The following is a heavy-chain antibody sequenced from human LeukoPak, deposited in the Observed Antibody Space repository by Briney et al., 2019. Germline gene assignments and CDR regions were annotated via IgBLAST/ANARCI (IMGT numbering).Heavy chain of an antibody. CDR2: INHSGST. CDR3: ARGISSSSGWWG. Sequence: SETLSLTSAVYGGSFSGYYWSWIRQPPGKGLEWIGEINHSGSTNYNPSLKSRVTISVDTSKNQFSLKLSSVTAADTAVYYCARGISSSSGWWGWGQGTLVTVSS. CDR1: GGSFSGYY. J-gene: IGHJ4*02. V-gene: IGHV4-34*01. D-gene: IGHD6-19*01.